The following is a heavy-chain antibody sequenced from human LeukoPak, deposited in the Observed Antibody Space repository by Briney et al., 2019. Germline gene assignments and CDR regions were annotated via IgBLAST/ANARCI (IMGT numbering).Heavy chain of an antibody. CDR2: IYHSGST. J-gene: IGHJ4*02. Sequence: SETLSLTCTVSGYSISSGYYWGWIRQPPGKGLEWIGSIYHSGSTYYNPSLKSRVTISVDTSKNQFSLKLSSVTAADTAVYYCMRALGYYYDSSGYYPDYWGQGTLVTVSS. D-gene: IGHD3-22*01. CDR1: GYSISSGYY. V-gene: IGHV4-38-2*02. CDR3: MRALGYYYDSSGYYPDY.